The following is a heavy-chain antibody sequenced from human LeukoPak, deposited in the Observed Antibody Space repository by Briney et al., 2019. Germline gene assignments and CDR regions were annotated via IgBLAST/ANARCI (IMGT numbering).Heavy chain of an antibody. J-gene: IGHJ4*02. D-gene: IGHD5-18*01. CDR1: GFSFSSYA. CDR3: ANERGYNYGYSFDY. V-gene: IGHV3-30-3*02. Sequence: GRSLRLSCAASGFSFSSYATHWVRQAPGKGLEWVAAIPNDGSKTYYADSVKGRFTISRDNSKNTLYLQMNSLRAEDTAVYYCANERGYNYGYSFDYWGQGTLVTVSS. CDR2: IPNDGSKT.